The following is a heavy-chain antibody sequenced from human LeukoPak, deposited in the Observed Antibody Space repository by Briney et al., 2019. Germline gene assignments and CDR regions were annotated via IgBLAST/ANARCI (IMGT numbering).Heavy chain of an antibody. Sequence: SVKVSCKASGGTFSSYAISWVRQAPGQGLEWMGRINPIFGTANYAQKFQGRVTITTDESTSTAYMELSSLRSEDTAVYYCARAVRDDFWSGYYYFDYWGQGTLVTVSS. CDR1: GGTFSSYA. V-gene: IGHV1-69*05. D-gene: IGHD3-3*01. CDR3: ARAVRDDFWSGYYYFDY. CDR2: INPIFGTA. J-gene: IGHJ4*02.